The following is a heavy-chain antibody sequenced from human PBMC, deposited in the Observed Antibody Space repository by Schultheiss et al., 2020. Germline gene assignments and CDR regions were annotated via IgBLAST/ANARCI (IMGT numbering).Heavy chain of an antibody. CDR3: ARWHVVELRFMSYYYGMDV. D-gene: IGHD1-7*01. J-gene: IGHJ6*02. CDR2: INPNSGGT. Sequence: SVKVSCKASGGTFSSYAISWVRQAPGQGLEWMGWINPNSGGTNYAQKFQGRVTITADKSTSTAYMELSSLRSEDTAVYYCARWHVVELRFMSYYYGMDVWGQGTTVTVSS. V-gene: IGHV1-69*10. CDR1: GGTFSSYA.